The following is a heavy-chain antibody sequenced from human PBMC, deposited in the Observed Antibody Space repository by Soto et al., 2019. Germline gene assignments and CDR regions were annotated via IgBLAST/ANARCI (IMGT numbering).Heavy chain of an antibody. D-gene: IGHD3-10*01. V-gene: IGHV4-31*03. CDR2: IYYSGST. CDR1: GGSISSGGYY. J-gene: IGHJ4*02. CDR3: ARASDSFYYGT. Sequence: SETLSLTCTVSGGSISSGGYYWSWIRQLPGKGLEWIGYIYYSGSTDYNPSLKSRLIISIDTSKTQFSLKLRSVTAADSAVYYCARASDSFYYGTWGQGTLVTVS.